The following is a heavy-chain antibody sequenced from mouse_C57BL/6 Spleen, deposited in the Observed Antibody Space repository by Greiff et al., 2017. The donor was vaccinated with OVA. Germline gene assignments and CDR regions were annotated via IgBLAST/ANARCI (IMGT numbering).Heavy chain of an antibody. J-gene: IGHJ2*01. Sequence: QVQLQQSGAELVRPGASVTLSCKASGYTFTDYEMHWVKQTPVHGLEWIGAIDPETGGTAYNQKVKGKAILTADKSSSTAYMERRSLTSEDSAVYYCTRRDYGFFDYWGQGTTLTVSS. CDR3: TRRDYGFFDY. V-gene: IGHV1-15*01. D-gene: IGHD2-2*01. CDR1: GYTFTDYE. CDR2: IDPETGGT.